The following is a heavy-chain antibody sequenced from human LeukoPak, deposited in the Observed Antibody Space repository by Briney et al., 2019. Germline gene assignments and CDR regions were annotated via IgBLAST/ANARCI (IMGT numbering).Heavy chain of an antibody. D-gene: IGHD3-10*01. Sequence: SETLSLTCTVSGDSISGYYWSWIRQPAGKGLEWIGRISTSGSTNYNPSLKSRVTISVDTSKNQFSLKLSSVTAADTAVYYCARVTRSWSMVRGVTHNWFDPWGQGTLVTVSS. V-gene: IGHV4-4*07. CDR2: ISTSGST. J-gene: IGHJ5*02. CDR1: GDSISGYY. CDR3: ARVTRSWSMVRGVTHNWFDP.